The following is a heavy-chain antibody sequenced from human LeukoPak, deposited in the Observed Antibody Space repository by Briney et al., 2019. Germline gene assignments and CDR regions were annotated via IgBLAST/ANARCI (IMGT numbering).Heavy chain of an antibody. J-gene: IGHJ4*02. CDR3: AREWANSFDY. Sequence: GGSLRLSCAASGFTFSTYWMHWVRQAPGKGLVWVSRINLDGRTTNYADSVEGRFTISGDNAKNSLYLQMNSLRAEDTAVYYCAREWANSFDYWGQGTLVTVSS. CDR1: GFTFSTYW. D-gene: IGHD1-26*01. CDR2: INLDGRTT. V-gene: IGHV3-74*01.